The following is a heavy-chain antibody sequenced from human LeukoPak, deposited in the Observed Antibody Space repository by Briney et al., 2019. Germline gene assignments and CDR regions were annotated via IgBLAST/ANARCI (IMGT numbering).Heavy chain of an antibody. V-gene: IGHV1-69*13. CDR2: IIPIFGTA. CDR1: GYTFTSYG. J-gene: IGHJ6*02. D-gene: IGHD4-23*01. Sequence: SVKVSCKASGYTFTSYGISWVRQAPGQGLEWMGGIIPIFGTANYAQKFQGRVTITADESTSTAYMELSSLRSEDTAVYYCASLNDYGGNFYYYGMDVWGQGTTVTVSS. CDR3: ASLNDYGGNFYYYGMDV.